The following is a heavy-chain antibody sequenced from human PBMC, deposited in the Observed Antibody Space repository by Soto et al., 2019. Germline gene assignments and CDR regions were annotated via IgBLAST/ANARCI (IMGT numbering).Heavy chain of an antibody. CDR3: ARHGYDFWSGYYTTRFDY. CDR1: GGSISSSSYY. J-gene: IGHJ4*02. D-gene: IGHD3-3*01. CDR2: IYYSGST. V-gene: IGHV4-39*01. Sequence: QLQLQESGPGLVKPSETLSLTCTVSGGSISSSSYYWGWIRQPPGKGLEWIGSIYYSGSTYYNPSLKSRVTISVDTSKNQFSLKLSSVTAADTAVYYCARHGYDFWSGYYTTRFDYWGQGTLVTVSS.